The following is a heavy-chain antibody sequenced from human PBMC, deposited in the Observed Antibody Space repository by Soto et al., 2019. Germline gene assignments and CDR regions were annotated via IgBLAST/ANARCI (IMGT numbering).Heavy chain of an antibody. CDR1: GGTFSSYT. J-gene: IGHJ3*01. CDR3: ASLAVADVAFDL. D-gene: IGHD6-19*01. V-gene: IGHV1-69*02. CDR2: IIPILGIA. Sequence: QVQLVQSGAEVKKPGSSVKVSCKASGGTFSSYTISWVRQAPGQGLEWMGRIIPILGIANYAQKFQGRVTXXAXXSTSPAYMELSSLRSEDTAVYYCASLAVADVAFDLWGQGTMVTVSS.